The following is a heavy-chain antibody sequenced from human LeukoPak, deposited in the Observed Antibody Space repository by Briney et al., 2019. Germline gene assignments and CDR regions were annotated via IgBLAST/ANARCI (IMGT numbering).Heavy chain of an antibody. CDR1: GGTFSNSG. Sequence: SVKVSCKASGGTFSNSGFNWVRQAPGQGLEWLGGIIPFFGTPRYAQKFQGRVSISTDESTSTAYMDLSSLRSEDTAVYYCAQEINWVSDSSGYSPYYFDFWGQGTLVTVSS. CDR2: IIPFFGTP. J-gene: IGHJ4*02. V-gene: IGHV1-69*05. CDR3: AQEINWVSDSSGYSPYYFDF. D-gene: IGHD3-22*01.